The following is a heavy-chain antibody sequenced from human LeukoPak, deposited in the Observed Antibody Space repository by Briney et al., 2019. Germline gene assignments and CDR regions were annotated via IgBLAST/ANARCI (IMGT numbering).Heavy chain of an antibody. CDR3: ARDSLGYCSSTSCYVYYYYYYMDV. D-gene: IGHD2-2*01. Sequence: GASVMVSCKASGYTFTSYGISWVRQAPGQGLEWMGWISAYNGNTNYAQKLQGRVTMTTDTSTSTAYMELRSLRSDDTAVYYCARDSLGYCSSTSCYVYYYYYYMDVWGKGTTVTVSS. CDR2: ISAYNGNT. V-gene: IGHV1-18*01. CDR1: GYTFTSYG. J-gene: IGHJ6*03.